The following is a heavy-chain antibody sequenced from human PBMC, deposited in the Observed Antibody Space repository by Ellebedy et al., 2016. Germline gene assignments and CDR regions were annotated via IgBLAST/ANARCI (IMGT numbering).Heavy chain of an antibody. J-gene: IGHJ4*02. CDR3: ARGVGYHDFWSGYGYFDY. V-gene: IGHV1-18*01. Sequence: ASVKVSCKASGYTFTSYGISWVRQAPGQGLEWMGWISAYNGNTNYAQKLQGRVTMTTDTSTSTAYMELRSLRSDDTAVYYCARGVGYHDFWSGYGYFDYWGQGTLVTVSS. CDR2: ISAYNGNT. D-gene: IGHD3-3*01. CDR1: GYTFTSYG.